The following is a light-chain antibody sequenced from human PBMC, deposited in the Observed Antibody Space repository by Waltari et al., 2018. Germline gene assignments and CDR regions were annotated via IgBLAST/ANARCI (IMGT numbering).Light chain of an antibody. V-gene: IGKV3-20*01. CDR1: QSVTNNNY. Sequence: EIVLTQSPGTLSLSPGERATLSCRASQSVTNNNYLAWYQQKPGQAPRLLIYGASSRATDIPDRFRGSGSGTEFSLTISRVEPEDFAVYYCQQYGSSPYTFGQGTKVEIK. J-gene: IGKJ2*01. CDR2: GAS. CDR3: QQYGSSPYT.